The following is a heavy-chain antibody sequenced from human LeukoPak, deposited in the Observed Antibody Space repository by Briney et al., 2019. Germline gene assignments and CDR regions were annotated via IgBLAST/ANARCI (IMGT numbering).Heavy chain of an antibody. J-gene: IGHJ4*02. CDR3: ARGVEPLAANTLAY. D-gene: IGHD1-14*01. CDR2: LYSDGNT. CDR1: GFTVITND. V-gene: IGHV3-53*01. Sequence: GGSLRLSCAASGFTVITNDMTWVRQAPGKGLEWVSVLYSDGNTKYADSVQGRFTISRDNSKNTLYFEMNSLSPDDTAAYYCARGVEPLAANTLAYWGQGTLVTVSS.